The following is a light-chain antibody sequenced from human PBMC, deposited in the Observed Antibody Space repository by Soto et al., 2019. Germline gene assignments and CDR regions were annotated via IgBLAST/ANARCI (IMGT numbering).Light chain of an antibody. J-gene: IGKJ1*01. CDR2: GAS. V-gene: IGKV3-15*01. CDR3: QQYNDWPRT. CDR1: QSVDSN. Sequence: EIVMTQSPSTLSVSPGERVTLSCRASQSVDSNLAWYRQRPGQAPRLLMYGASTRATGVPARFGGSGSGTEFTLVIANLQSEDSAIYYCQQYNDWPRTFGQGTRVEIK.